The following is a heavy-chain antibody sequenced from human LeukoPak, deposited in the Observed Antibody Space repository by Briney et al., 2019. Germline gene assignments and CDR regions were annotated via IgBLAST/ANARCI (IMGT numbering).Heavy chain of an antibody. J-gene: IGHJ4*02. CDR2: INPYSGDT. V-gene: IGHV1-2*02. CDR3: ARANGGGAYYPFDY. Sequence: ASVKVSCKASGYTFTGYYIHWVRQAPGQGLEWMGWINPYSGDTDSAQRFQGRVAVTRDTSITTAYMDLSRLTSDDTAVYYCARANGGGAYYPFDYWGQGALVTVSS. CDR1: GYTFTGYY. D-gene: IGHD4-17*01.